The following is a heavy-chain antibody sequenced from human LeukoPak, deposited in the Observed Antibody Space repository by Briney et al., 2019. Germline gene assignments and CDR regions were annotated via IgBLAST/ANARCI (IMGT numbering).Heavy chain of an antibody. CDR1: GFTFSNFG. D-gene: IGHD1-26*01. Sequence: PGRSLRLSCAASGFTFSNFGMHWVRQAPGKGLDWVAVISYDGSNKHYGDSVKGRFTISRDNSKNTLYLQVNSLRAEDTAVYYCAKDRYSGSYLQTGPCAHWGQGILVTVSS. V-gene: IGHV3-30*18. CDR3: AKDRYSGSYLQTGPCAH. J-gene: IGHJ4*02. CDR2: ISYDGSNK.